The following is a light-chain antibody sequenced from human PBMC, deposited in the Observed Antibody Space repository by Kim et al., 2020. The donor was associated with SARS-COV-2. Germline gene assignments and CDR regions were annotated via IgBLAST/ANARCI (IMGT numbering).Light chain of an antibody. Sequence: TVTSTCTRRRRDSASNYVQWYKQRPGSAPTTVIYEDNQRPSGVPDRFSGSIDSSSNSASLTISGLKTEDEADYYCQSYDSSNRWVFGGGTQLTVL. CDR1: RRDSASNY. V-gene: IGLV6-57*03. J-gene: IGLJ3*02. CDR2: EDN. CDR3: QSYDSSNRWV.